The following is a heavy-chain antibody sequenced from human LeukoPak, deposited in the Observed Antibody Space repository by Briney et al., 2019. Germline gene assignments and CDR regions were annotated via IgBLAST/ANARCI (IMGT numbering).Heavy chain of an antibody. CDR2: ISGSGGST. D-gene: IGHD3-10*01. CDR1: GFTFSSYA. Sequence: GSLRLSCAASGFTFSSYAMSWVRQAPGKGLGWVSAISGSGGSTYYADSVKGRFTISRDNSKNTLYLQMNSLRAEDTAVYYCAKDHYYGSGSFDYWGQGTLVTVSS. CDR3: AKDHYYGSGSFDY. J-gene: IGHJ4*02. V-gene: IGHV3-23*01.